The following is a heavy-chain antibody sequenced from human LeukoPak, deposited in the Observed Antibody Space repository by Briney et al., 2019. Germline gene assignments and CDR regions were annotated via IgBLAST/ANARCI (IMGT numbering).Heavy chain of an antibody. CDR2: INPSGGST. CDR1: GYTFTSYY. CDR3: ASISERGYSSSSTLPLNL. J-gene: IGHJ4*02. D-gene: IGHD6-6*01. V-gene: IGHV1-46*01. Sequence: ASVKVSCKASGYTFTSYYMHWVRQAPGQGLEWMGIINPSGGSTSYAQKFQGRVTMTRDMSTSTVYMELSSLRSEDTAVYYCASISERGYSSSSTLPLNLWGQGTLVTVSS.